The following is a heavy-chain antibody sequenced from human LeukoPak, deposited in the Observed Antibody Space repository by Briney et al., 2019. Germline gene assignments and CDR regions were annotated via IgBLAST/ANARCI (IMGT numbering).Heavy chain of an antibody. Sequence: GGSLRLSCAGSGFTFSSYSMNWVRQAPGKGLEWVSSISSSSSYIYYADSVKGRFAISRDNAKNSLYLQMNSLRAEDTAVYYCARDLEGSSWYYGYWGQGTLVTVSS. CDR3: ARDLEGSSWYYGY. V-gene: IGHV3-21*01. J-gene: IGHJ4*02. D-gene: IGHD6-13*01. CDR1: GFTFSSYS. CDR2: ISSSSSYI.